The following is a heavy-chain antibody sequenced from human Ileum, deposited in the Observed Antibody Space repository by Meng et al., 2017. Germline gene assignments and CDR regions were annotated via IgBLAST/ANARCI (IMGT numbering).Heavy chain of an antibody. V-gene: IGHV3-7*01. CDR3: ARGGVGGSFGD. D-gene: IGHD1-26*01. CDR1: GFTFGSYW. Sequence: GESLKISCEVSGFTFGSYWMSWVRQAPGKGLEWVANIKHDGGDKSYMGSVEGRFTIYRDNPKNSLFLQMHTLRAEDTGVYYCARGGVGGSFGDWGQGTLVTGYS. J-gene: IGHJ4*02. CDR2: IKHDGGDK.